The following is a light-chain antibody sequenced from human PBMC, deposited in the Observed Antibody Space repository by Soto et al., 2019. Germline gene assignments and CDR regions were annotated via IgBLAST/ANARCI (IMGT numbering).Light chain of an antibody. CDR2: DVS. V-gene: IGLV2-14*01. CDR1: AXDVGAYNY. J-gene: IGLJ2*01. CDR3: NSYTSSSSVV. Sequence: QSALTQPASVSGSPGQSXTISCTXTAXDVGAYNYVSWYQQQPGKAPKVMIYDVSNRPSGVSHRFSGSKSGNTASLTISGLQAEDEADYYCNSYTSSSSVVFGGGTKLTVL.